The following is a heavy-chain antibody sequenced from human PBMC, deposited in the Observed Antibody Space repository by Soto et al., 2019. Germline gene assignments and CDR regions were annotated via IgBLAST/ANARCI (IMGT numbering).Heavy chain of an antibody. V-gene: IGHV3-30-3*01. Sequence: QVQLVESGGGVVQPGRSLRLSCAASGFTFSSYAMPWVRQAPGKGLEWVAVISDDGSNKYYADSVKGRFTISRDNSKNTLYLQMNSLRAEDTAVYYCARDSSEYYDCWSGYDIKGMDVWGQGTTVTVSS. J-gene: IGHJ6*02. CDR2: ISDDGSNK. CDR3: ARDSSEYYDCWSGYDIKGMDV. D-gene: IGHD3-3*01. CDR1: GFTFSSYA.